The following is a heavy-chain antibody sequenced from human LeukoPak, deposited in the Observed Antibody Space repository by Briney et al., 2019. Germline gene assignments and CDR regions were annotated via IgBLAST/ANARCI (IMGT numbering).Heavy chain of an antibody. CDR2: INHSGST. CDR3: ARGPYRYYYDSSGYFYFFDC. D-gene: IGHD3-22*01. Sequence: PSETPTLTCAVYGGSFSGYYWSWIRQPPGKGLEWIGEINHSGSTNYNPSLKSRVTISVDTSKNQFSLKLSSVTAADTAVYYCARGPYRYYYDSSGYFYFFDCWGQGSLVTVSS. J-gene: IGHJ4*02. CDR1: GGSFSGYY. V-gene: IGHV4-34*01.